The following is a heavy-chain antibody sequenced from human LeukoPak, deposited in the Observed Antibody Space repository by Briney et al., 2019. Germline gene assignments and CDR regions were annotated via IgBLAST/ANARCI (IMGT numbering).Heavy chain of an antibody. CDR3: ARDYCSSTSCYCLSLWFDP. Sequence: GASVKVSCKASGYTFTSCGISWVRQAPGQGREWMGWISAYNGNTNYAQKLQGRVTMTTDTSTSTAYMELRSLRSDDTAVYYCARDYCSSTSCYCLSLWFDPWGQGTLVTVSS. CDR1: GYTFTSCG. J-gene: IGHJ5*02. D-gene: IGHD2-2*01. V-gene: IGHV1-18*01. CDR2: ISAYNGNT.